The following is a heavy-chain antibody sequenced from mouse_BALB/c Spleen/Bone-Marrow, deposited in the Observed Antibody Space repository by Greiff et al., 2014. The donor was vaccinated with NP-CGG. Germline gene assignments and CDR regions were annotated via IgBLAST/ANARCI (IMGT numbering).Heavy chain of an antibody. V-gene: IGHV1S56*01. J-gene: IGHJ3*01. Sequence: VQLQQSGPELVRPGALVKISCKASGYTFTSYDINWVKQRPGQGLEWIGWIYPGDGSTKYNEKFKGKATLTVDKSSSTAYMQLSSLTSENSAVYFCARSGDSSGYGFAYWGQGTLATVSA. D-gene: IGHD3-2*01. CDR3: ARSGDSSGYGFAY. CDR2: IYPGDGST. CDR1: GYTFTSYD.